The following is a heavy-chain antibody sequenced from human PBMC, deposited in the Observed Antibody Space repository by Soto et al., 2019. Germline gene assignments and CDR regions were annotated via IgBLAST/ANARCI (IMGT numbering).Heavy chain of an antibody. D-gene: IGHD3-22*01. V-gene: IGHV4-4*07. CDR2: IYTSGST. CDR3: ARDYDTIRDDAFDI. CDR1: VGSISSYY. J-gene: IGHJ3*02. Sequence: PSETLSLTCTVSVGSISSYYWSWIRQPAGKGLEWIGRIYTSGSTNYNPSLKSRVTMSVDTSKNQFSLKLSSVTAADTAVYYCARDYDTIRDDAFDIWGQGTMVTVSS.